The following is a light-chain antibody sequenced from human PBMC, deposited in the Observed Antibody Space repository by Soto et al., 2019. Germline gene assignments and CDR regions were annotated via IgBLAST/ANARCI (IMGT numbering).Light chain of an antibody. CDR1: SSDIGGYNY. V-gene: IGLV2-14*01. Sequence: QSALTQPASVSGSPRQSITISCTGTSSDIGGYNYVSWYQQHPGKAPKLMIYEVSNRPSGVSNRFSGSKSGNTASLTIFGLQAEDEADYFCSSFTSSSTVVFGGGTKLTVL. CDR3: SSFTSSSTVV. CDR2: EVS. J-gene: IGLJ2*01.